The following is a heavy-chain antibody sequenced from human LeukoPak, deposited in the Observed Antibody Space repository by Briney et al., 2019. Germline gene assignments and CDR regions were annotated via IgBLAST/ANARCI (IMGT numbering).Heavy chain of an antibody. Sequence: ASVKVSCKASGYTFTSYYIHWVRRAPGQGLEWMGIINPSGGSTTYAQKFQGRVAMTRDTSTSRVYMEVSSLRSEDTAVYYCARTYSSSDEFDYWGQGTLVTVSS. CDR2: INPSGGST. V-gene: IGHV1-46*01. D-gene: IGHD6-13*01. J-gene: IGHJ4*02. CDR3: ARTYSSSDEFDY. CDR1: GYTFTSYY.